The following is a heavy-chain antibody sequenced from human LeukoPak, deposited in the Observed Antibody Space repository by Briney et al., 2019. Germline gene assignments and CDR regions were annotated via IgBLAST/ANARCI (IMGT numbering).Heavy chain of an antibody. V-gene: IGHV3-33*01. J-gene: IGHJ4*02. CDR2: IWYDGSNK. D-gene: IGHD3-22*01. Sequence: GGSLRLSCAASGFTFSSYGMHWVRQGPGKGLEWVAVIWYDGSNKYYADSVKGRFTISRDNSKNTLYLQMNSLRAEDTAVYYCAREMYYYDSSGYYFDYWGQGTLVTVSS. CDR1: GFTFSSYG. CDR3: AREMYYYDSSGYYFDY.